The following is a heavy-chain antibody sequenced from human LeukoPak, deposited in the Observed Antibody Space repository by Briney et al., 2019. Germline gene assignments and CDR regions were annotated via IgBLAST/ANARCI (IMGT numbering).Heavy chain of an antibody. CDR2: IRYDGSNK. D-gene: IGHD3-22*01. J-gene: IGHJ4*02. CDR1: GFIFNSYG. CDR3: ATLPYYYDSSGSYYFDY. Sequence: GGSLRLSCAASGFIFNSYGMHWVRQAPGKGLEWVAFIRYDGSNKYHADSVKGRFTISRDNSKNTLYLQMNSLRVEDTAVYYCATLPYYYDSSGSYYFDYWGQGTLVTVSS. V-gene: IGHV3-30*02.